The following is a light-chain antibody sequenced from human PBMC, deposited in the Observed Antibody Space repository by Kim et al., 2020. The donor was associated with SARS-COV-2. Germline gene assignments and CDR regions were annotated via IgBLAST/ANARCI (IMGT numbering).Light chain of an antibody. J-gene: IGLJ3*02. CDR2: YND. CDR1: SSNIGTYN. CDR3: ASWDDSLNGPA. Sequence: QSVLTQAPSVSGTPGQRVTISCSGSSSNIGTYNVNWYQHLPGTAPKLLIYYNDQTPSGVPDRFSGSKSDTSASLATSGLHSEDEADYYCASWDDSLNGPAFGGGTQLTVL. V-gene: IGLV1-44*01.